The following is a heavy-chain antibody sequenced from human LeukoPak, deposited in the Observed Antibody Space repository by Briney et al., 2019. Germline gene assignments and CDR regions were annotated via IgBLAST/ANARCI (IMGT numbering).Heavy chain of an antibody. D-gene: IGHD3-9*01. Sequence: GASVKVSCKASGYTFTGYYMHWVRQAPGQGLEWMGWINPNSGGTNYAQKFQGRVTMTRDTSISTAYMELSRLRSDDTAVYYCARQYYDILTGYYNFDYWGQGTLVTVSS. V-gene: IGHV1-2*02. CDR1: GYTFTGYY. CDR3: ARQYYDILTGYYNFDY. CDR2: INPNSGGT. J-gene: IGHJ4*02.